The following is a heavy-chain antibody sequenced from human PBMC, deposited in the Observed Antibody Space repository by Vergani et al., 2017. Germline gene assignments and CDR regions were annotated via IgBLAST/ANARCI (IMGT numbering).Heavy chain of an antibody. J-gene: IGHJ3*01. V-gene: IGHV3-66*01. Sequence: EVELVESGGTLVEPGGSLGVACEGSGLNVNSKYMSWVRKGTGTGLEWVTIMFRGGMTNYADSVKGRFTISRDNSKNTLFLQMNSLRAEDTAVYYCARDRGTIAGAYDAFDFWCRGTMVIVAS. D-gene: IGHD6-13*01. CDR2: MFRGGMT. CDR1: GLNVNSKY. CDR3: ARDRGTIAGAYDAFDF.